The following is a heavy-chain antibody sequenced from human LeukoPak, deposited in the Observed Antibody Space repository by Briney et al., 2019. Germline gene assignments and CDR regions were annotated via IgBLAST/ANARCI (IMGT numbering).Heavy chain of an antibody. V-gene: IGHV3-66*01. D-gene: IGHD2-2*01. Sequence: GESLRLSCAASGFTVSSNYMNWVRQAPGKGLEWVSVIYSGGSTYYADSVKGRFTASRDNSKNTLYLQMNSLRAEDTAVYYCARDWGCTDTRCYLGMDVWGQGTTVTVSS. CDR3: ARDWGCTDTRCYLGMDV. CDR1: GFTVSSNY. CDR2: IYSGGST. J-gene: IGHJ6*02.